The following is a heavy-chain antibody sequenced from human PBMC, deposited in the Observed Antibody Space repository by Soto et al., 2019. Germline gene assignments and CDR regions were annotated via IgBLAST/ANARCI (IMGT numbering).Heavy chain of an antibody. CDR3: ARDAWKYGVYYYDS. CDR2: INTRNGNT. V-gene: IGHV1-3*04. CDR1: GYSFFDNA. D-gene: IGHD1-7*01. J-gene: IGHJ4*02. Sequence: QVQLVQSGAEVKKPGASVRVSCKASGYSFFDNALHWVRQAPGQRPEWMGWINTRNGNTKYSQNFQGRVTITSDTSATTSYMELSSLRSEDTAVYYCARDAWKYGVYYYDSWGQGTLVIVSS.